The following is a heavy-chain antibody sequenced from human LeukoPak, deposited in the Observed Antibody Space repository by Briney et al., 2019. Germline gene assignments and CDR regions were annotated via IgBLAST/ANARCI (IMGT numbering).Heavy chain of an antibody. V-gene: IGHV4-34*01. D-gene: IGHD4-23*01. CDR3: ARGGGYNYMDV. CDR1: GVSFSDYD. J-gene: IGHJ6*03. CDR2: INHGGNN. Sequence: NPSETLSLTCVVYGVSFSDYDWSWIRQPPGKGLEWVGEINHGGNNNYNPSLKSRVTMLVDTTMNQFSLEVSSVTAADTAVYYCARGGGYNYMDVWGKGTTVTVSS.